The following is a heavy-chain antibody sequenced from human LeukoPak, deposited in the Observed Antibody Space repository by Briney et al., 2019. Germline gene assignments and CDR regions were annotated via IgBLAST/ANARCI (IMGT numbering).Heavy chain of an antibody. Sequence: SETLSLTCAVYGGSFSGYYWSWIRQPPGKGLEWIGEINHSGSTNYNPSLKSRVTISVDTSKNQFSLKLSSVTAADTAVYYCARGMVRGVHLNWFDTWGQGTLVTVSS. J-gene: IGHJ5*02. CDR1: GGSFSGYY. CDR2: INHSGST. V-gene: IGHV4-34*01. CDR3: ARGMVRGVHLNWFDT. D-gene: IGHD3-10*01.